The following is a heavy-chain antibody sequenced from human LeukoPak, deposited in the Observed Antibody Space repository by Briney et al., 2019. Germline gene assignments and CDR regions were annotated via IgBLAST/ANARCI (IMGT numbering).Heavy chain of an antibody. Sequence: SETLSLTCTVSGGSISSGSYYWSWIRQPGGRGLEWIGRIYTSGSTNYNPSLKSRVTISVDTSKNQFSLRLSSVTDPDTAVYYRARKRLSPIVGEDFWAQGTLVTVSS. CDR2: IYTSGST. CDR3: ARKRLSPIVGEDF. V-gene: IGHV4-61*02. D-gene: IGHD1-26*01. J-gene: IGHJ4*02. CDR1: GGSISSGSYY.